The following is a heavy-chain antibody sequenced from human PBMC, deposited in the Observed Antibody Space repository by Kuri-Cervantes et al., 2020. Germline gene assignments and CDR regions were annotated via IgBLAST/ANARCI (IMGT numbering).Heavy chain of an antibody. CDR3: RLRYFDWLGGMDV. D-gene: IGHD3-9*01. J-gene: IGHJ6*02. Sequence: GESLKISCAASGSTFSSYGMHWVRQAPGKGLEWVAVISYDGSNKYNADTVKGRFTISRENSKTTLYLQMNSMRAEDTAVYYCRLRYFDWLGGMDVWGQGTTVTVSS. V-gene: IGHV3-30*03. CDR1: GSTFSSYG. CDR2: ISYDGSNK.